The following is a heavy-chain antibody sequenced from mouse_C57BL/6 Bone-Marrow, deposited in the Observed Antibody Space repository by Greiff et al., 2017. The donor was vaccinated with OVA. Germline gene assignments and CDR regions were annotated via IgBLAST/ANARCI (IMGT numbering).Heavy chain of an antibody. V-gene: IGHV1-52*01. D-gene: IGHD3-2*02. CDR2: IDPSDSET. J-gene: IGHJ2*01. CDR1: GYTFTSYW. CDR3: ARRRQLRLDY. Sequence: VQLQQSGAELVRPGSSVKLSCKASGYTFTSYWMHWVKQRPIQGLEWIGNIDPSDSETHYNQKFKDKATLTVDKSSSTAYMQLSSLTSEDSAVYYCARRRQLRLDYWGQGTTLTVSS.